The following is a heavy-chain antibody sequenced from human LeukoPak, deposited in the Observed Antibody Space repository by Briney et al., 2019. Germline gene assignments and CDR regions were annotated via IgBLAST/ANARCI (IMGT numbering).Heavy chain of an antibody. CDR3: ARIEDSSGYYFRFDY. CDR2: INHSGST. J-gene: IGHJ4*02. Sequence: SETLSLTCAVYGGSFSGYYWSWIRQPPGKELEWIGEINHSGSTNYNPSLKSRVTISVDTSKNQFSLNLSSVTAADTAVYYCARIEDSSGYYFRFDYWGQGTLVTVSS. CDR1: GGSFSGYY. V-gene: IGHV4-34*01. D-gene: IGHD3-22*01.